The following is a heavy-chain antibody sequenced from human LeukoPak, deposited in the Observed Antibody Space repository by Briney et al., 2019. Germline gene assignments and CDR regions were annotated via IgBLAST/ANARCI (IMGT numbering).Heavy chain of an antibody. Sequence: PGGSLRLSCAASGFTFSSYAMHWVRQAPGKGLEWVAVISYDGSNKYYADSVKGRFTISRDNSKNTLYLQMNSLRAEDTAVYYCARDGYVWGGYRSWYFDYWGQGTLVTVSS. CDR3: ARDGYVWGGYRSWYFDY. J-gene: IGHJ4*02. V-gene: IGHV3-30-3*01. CDR2: ISYDGSNK. D-gene: IGHD3-16*02. CDR1: GFTFSSYA.